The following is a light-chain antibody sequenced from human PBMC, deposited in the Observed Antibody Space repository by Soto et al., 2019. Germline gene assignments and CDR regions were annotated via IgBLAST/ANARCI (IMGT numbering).Light chain of an antibody. V-gene: IGKV3-15*01. Sequence: EVVMTQSPPTLSVSPGERATLSCRASHNVRSNLAWYQQKPGQAPRLLIYGASTRATDIPARFSGSGSGTEFTLTISSLRSEDFAIYYCQQYNNWPRTFGQGTKVEIK. J-gene: IGKJ1*01. CDR1: HNVRSN. CDR2: GAS. CDR3: QQYNNWPRT.